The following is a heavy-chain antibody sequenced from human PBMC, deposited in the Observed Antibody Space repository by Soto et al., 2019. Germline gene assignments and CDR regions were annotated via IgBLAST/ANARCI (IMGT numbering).Heavy chain of an antibody. CDR2: ISAYNGNT. CDR1: GYTFTSYG. Sequence: QVQLVQSGAEVKKPGASVKVSCKASGYTFTSYGISWVRQAPGQGLERMGWISAYNGNTNYAQKLQGRVTMTTDTSTSTAYMELRNLRSDDTAVYYCASLYYYDSSGYSLPGWFDPWGQGPLVTVSS. V-gene: IGHV1-18*01. CDR3: ASLYYYDSSGYSLPGWFDP. J-gene: IGHJ5*02. D-gene: IGHD3-22*01.